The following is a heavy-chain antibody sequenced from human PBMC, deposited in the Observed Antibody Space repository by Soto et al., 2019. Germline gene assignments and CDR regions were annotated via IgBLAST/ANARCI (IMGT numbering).Heavy chain of an antibody. Sequence: EVQLVESGGGLVQPGGSLRLSCAVSGFTFSSFWMHWVRQAPGEGLVLVSRINTDGSSTSYADSVKGRFTISRDNAKNTLYLQMNSLRVDDTAMYYCAKRGVDTFGFSYWGQGTLVTVSS. J-gene: IGHJ4*02. D-gene: IGHD3-10*01. V-gene: IGHV3-74*01. CDR3: AKRGVDTFGFSY. CDR2: INTDGSST. CDR1: GFTFSSFW.